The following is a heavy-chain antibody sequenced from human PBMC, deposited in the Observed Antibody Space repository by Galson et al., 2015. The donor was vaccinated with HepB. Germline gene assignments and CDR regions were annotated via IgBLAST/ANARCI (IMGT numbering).Heavy chain of an antibody. J-gene: IGHJ4*02. V-gene: IGHV3-23*01. CDR1: GFTFSSYA. CDR3: AKDSSSAWLFDS. D-gene: IGHD6-19*01. CDR2: ITGSGYST. Sequence: SLRLSCAASGFTFSSYAMTWVRRTPGKGLDWVSTITGSGYSTYYADSVKGRFTISRDNSKNTLYLQMNSLRADDTAIYYCAKDSSSAWLFDSWGQGTLVTGSS.